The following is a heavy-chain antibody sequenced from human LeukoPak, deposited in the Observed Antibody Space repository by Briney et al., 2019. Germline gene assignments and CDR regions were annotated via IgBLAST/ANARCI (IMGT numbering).Heavy chain of an antibody. CDR2: IIPIFGTA. Sequence: SVKVSCKASGGTFSSYAIIWVRQAPGQGLEWMGGIIPIFGTANYAQKFQGRVTITTDESTSTAYMELSCLRSEDTAVYYCARWVISGWYASWFDPWGQGTLVTVSS. V-gene: IGHV1-69*05. J-gene: IGHJ5*02. CDR3: ARWVISGWYASWFDP. D-gene: IGHD6-19*01. CDR1: GGTFSSYA.